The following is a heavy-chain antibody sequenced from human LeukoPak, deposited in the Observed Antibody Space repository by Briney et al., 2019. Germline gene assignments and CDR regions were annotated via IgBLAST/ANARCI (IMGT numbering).Heavy chain of an antibody. CDR1: GYTFTGYY. V-gene: IGHV1-2*02. CDR2: INPNTGGT. Sequence: ASVKVSCKASGYTFTGYYMHWVRQAPGQGLEWTGWINPNTGGTNYAQKFQGRVTMTRDTSISTAYMELSRLRSDDTAVYYCARRRGYSGYDPFDYWGQGTLVTVSS. D-gene: IGHD5-12*01. J-gene: IGHJ4*02. CDR3: ARRRGYSGYDPFDY.